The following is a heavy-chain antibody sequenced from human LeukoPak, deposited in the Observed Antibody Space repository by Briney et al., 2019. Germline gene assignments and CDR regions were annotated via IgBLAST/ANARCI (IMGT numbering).Heavy chain of an antibody. CDR3: ARDVYYDYVWGSYLFDP. D-gene: IGHD3-16*01. V-gene: IGHV4-4*07. J-gene: IGHJ5*02. Sequence: PSETLSLTCTFSGGSISSYYWSWIRQPAGKGLEWIGRIYTSGSTNYNPSLKRRVTISVDTSKNQFSLKLSSVTAADTAVYYCARDVYYDYVWGSYLFDPWGQGTLVTVSS. CDR2: IYTSGST. CDR1: GGSISSYY.